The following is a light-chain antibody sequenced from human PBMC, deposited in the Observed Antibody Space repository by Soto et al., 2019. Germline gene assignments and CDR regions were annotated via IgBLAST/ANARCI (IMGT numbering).Light chain of an antibody. V-gene: IGLV2-14*01. CDR2: EVG. CDR3: TSYSRYRVLV. J-gene: IGLJ3*02. CDR1: SSDIGGYKY. Sequence: QSVLTQPASVSGSLGQSITISCTGTSSDIGGYKYVSWYQQHPGKAPKLIIFEVGNRPSGVSDRFSGSNSGNTASLTISGLQDEEEADYYCTSYSRYRVLVFGGGTKVTVL.